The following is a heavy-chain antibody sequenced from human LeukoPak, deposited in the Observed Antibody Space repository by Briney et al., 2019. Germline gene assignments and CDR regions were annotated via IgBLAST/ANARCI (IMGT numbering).Heavy chain of an antibody. CDR3: AKGTGDTAYYFDF. CDR2: IRVSGST. Sequence: GGFLRLSCTTSGFTFSSYALSWVRQAPGKGLEWVSGIRVSGSTYYPDSVTGRFTISRDNSENTLYLQMSGLRAEDTAIYYCAKGTGDTAYYFDFWGQGVLVTVSS. D-gene: IGHD7-27*01. J-gene: IGHJ4*02. CDR1: GFTFSSYA. V-gene: IGHV3-23*01.